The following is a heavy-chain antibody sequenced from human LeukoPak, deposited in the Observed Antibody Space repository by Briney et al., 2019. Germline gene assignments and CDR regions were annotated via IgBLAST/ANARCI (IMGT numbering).Heavy chain of an antibody. CDR2: IIPILGIA. Sequence: EASVKVSCKASGGTFSSYAISWVRQAPGQGLEWMGRIIPILGIANYAQKFQGRVTITADKSTSTAYMELSSLRSEDTAVYYCARDFRPLPPHLLRARHYYGMDVWGQGTTVTVSS. CDR3: ARDFRPLPPHLLRARHYYGMDV. J-gene: IGHJ6*02. D-gene: IGHD3-10*01. V-gene: IGHV1-69*04. CDR1: GGTFSSYA.